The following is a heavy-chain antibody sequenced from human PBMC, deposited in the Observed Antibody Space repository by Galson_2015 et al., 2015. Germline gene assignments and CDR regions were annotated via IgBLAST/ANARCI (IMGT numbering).Heavy chain of an antibody. Sequence: SLRLSCAASGFTFSSYGMHWVRQAPGKGLEWVAVISYDGSNKYYADSVKGRFTISRDNSKNTLYLQMNSLRAEDTAVYYCAKVRVYYYYYGMDVWGQGTTVTVSS. V-gene: IGHV3-30*18. J-gene: IGHJ6*02. CDR3: AKVRVYYYYYGMDV. CDR1: GFTFSSYG. CDR2: ISYDGSNK. D-gene: IGHD4-17*01.